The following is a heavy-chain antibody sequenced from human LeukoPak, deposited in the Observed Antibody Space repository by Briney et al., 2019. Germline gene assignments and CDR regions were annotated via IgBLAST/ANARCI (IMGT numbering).Heavy chain of an antibody. CDR2: ISSSGSTI. J-gene: IGHJ4*02. CDR1: GFTFSDYY. D-gene: IGHD2-21*02. V-gene: IGHV3-11*01. CDR3: ARAPIVVVTAIQEYYFDY. Sequence: GGSLRLSCAASGFTFSDYYMSWIRQAPGKGLEWVSYISSSGSTIYYADSVKGRFTISRDNAKNSLYLQMNSLRAEDTAVYYCARAPIVVVTAIQEYYFDYWAREPWSPSPQ.